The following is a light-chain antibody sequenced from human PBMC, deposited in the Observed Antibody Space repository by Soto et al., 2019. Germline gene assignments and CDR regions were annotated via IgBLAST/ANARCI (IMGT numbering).Light chain of an antibody. CDR3: QQRSNLPPT. CDR1: QSISSW. Sequence: DIQMTQSPSTLSASVGDRVTITCRASQSISSWLAWYQQKPGKAPKLLVYKASSLESGVPSRFSGSGSGTDFTLTISSLEPEDFAVYYCQQRSNLPPTFGQGTRLEIK. J-gene: IGKJ5*01. V-gene: IGKV1-5*03. CDR2: KAS.